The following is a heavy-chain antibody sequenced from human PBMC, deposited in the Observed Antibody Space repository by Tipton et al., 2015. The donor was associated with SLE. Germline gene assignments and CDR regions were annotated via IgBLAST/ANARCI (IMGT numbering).Heavy chain of an antibody. D-gene: IGHD2-15*01. CDR2: IYYSGST. J-gene: IGHJ5*02. Sequence: TLSLTCAVYGGSFSGYYWSWIRQPPGKGLEWIGYIYYSGSTNYNPSLKSRVTISVDTSKNQFSLKLSSVTAADTAVYYCARERCMTGGSCYSWSARWFDPWGQGTLVTVSS. CDR3: ARERCMTGGSCYSWSARWFDP. CDR1: GGSFSGYY. V-gene: IGHV4-59*01.